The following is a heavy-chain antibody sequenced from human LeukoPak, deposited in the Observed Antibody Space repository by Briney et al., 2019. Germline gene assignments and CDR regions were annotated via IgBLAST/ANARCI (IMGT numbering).Heavy chain of an antibody. D-gene: IGHD3-22*01. CDR2: INPNSGGT. CDR1: GYTFTGYY. Sequence: ASVKVSCKASGYTFTGYYMLWVRQAPGQGLDWMGRINPNSGGTNYEQKFQGRVTMTRDTSISTAYMELSRLRSDDTAVYYCARDRREVFYYDSSGYHDYWGQGTLVTVSS. V-gene: IGHV1-2*06. J-gene: IGHJ4*02. CDR3: ARDRREVFYYDSSGYHDY.